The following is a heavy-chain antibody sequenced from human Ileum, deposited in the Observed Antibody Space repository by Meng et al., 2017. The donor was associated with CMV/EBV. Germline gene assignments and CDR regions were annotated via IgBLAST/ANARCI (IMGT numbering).Heavy chain of an antibody. CDR2: VHYTETT. Sequence: LQPQEVGPGLVTPSGTLSLPCPVSGASIISGRHFWGWIRQAPGKGLEWIATVHYTETTHYNPSLRSRITISVDTAKNQISLKVSSLTAADTAIYYCAADISTAWFYYWGQGSLVTVSS. V-gene: IGHV4-39*07. D-gene: IGHD2-2*01. CDR1: GASIISGRHF. J-gene: IGHJ4*02. CDR3: AADISTAWFYY.